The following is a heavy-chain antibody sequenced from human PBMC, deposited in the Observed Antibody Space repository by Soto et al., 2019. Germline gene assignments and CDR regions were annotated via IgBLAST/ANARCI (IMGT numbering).Heavy chain of an antibody. CDR1: GGTFSTYS. V-gene: IGHV1-69*12. CDR2: IVPVFGTT. D-gene: IGHD2-21*02. CDR3: AKTATVGIYYYYGMDV. J-gene: IGHJ6*02. Sequence: QVQLVQSGAEVKNPGSSVKVSCKASGGTFSTYSISWLRQAPGQGLEWMGGIVPVFGTTNYAQKFQGRVTITADESTSTAYMEVSSLRSEDTAVYYCAKTATVGIYYYYGMDVWGQGTTVTVSS.